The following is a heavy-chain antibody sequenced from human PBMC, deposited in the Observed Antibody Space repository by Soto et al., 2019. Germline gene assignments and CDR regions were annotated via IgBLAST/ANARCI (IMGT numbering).Heavy chain of an antibody. CDR3: ARGAPSITIFGVVIAYFDY. CDR1: GGSISSGDYY. J-gene: IGHJ4*02. D-gene: IGHD3-3*01. V-gene: IGHV4-30-4*01. CDR2: IYYSGST. Sequence: SETLSLTCTVSGGSISSGDYYWSWIRQPPGKGLEWIGYIYYSGSTYYNPSLKSRVTISVDTSKNQFSLKLSSVTAADTAVYYCARGAPSITIFGVVIAYFDYWGQGTLVTVS.